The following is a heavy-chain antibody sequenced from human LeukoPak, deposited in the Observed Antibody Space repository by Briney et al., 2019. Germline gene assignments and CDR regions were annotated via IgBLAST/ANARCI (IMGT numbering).Heavy chain of an antibody. V-gene: IGHV1-2*02. CDR3: ARRVRGVITSYYMDV. CDR1: GYTFTSYY. J-gene: IGHJ6*03. D-gene: IGHD3-10*01. CDR2: INPNSGGT. Sequence: ASVKVSCKASGYTFTSYYMHWVRQAPGQGLEWMGWINPNSGGTNYAQKFQGRVTMTRDTSISTAYMELSRLRSDDTAVYYCARRVRGVITSYYMDVWGKGTTVTVSS.